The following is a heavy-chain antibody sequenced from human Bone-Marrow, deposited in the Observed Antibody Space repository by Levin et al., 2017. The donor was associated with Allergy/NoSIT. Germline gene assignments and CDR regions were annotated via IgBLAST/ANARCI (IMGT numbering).Heavy chain of an antibody. V-gene: IGHV3-48*02. CDR2: ISSSSSTI. Sequence: GESLKISCAASGFTFSSYSMNWVRQAPGKGLEWVSYISSSSSTIYYADSVKGRFTISRDNAKNSLYLQMNSLRDEDTALYYCASDSSGIPYWGQGTLVTVSS. D-gene: IGHD3-22*01. J-gene: IGHJ4*02. CDR1: GFTFSSYS. CDR3: ASDSSGIPY.